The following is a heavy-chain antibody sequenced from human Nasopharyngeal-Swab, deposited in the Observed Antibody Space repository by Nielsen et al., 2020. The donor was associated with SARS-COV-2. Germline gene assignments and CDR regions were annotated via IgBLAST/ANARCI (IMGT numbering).Heavy chain of an antibody. CDR1: GYTFTSDY. CDR3: ARKSLGYSSGWLVAFDI. V-gene: IGHV1-46*01. Sequence: ASVKVSCKASGYTFTSDYMHWVRQAPGQGLEWMGIINPSGGSTSYAQKFQGRVTMTRDTPTSTVYMELSSLRSEDPAVYYCARKSLGYSSGWLVAFDIWGQGTMVTVSS. J-gene: IGHJ3*02. D-gene: IGHD6-19*01. CDR2: INPSGGST.